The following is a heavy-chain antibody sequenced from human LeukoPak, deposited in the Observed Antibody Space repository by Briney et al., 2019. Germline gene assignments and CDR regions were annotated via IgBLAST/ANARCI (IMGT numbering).Heavy chain of an antibody. V-gene: IGHV1-18*04. CDR2: ISAYNGNT. D-gene: IGHD6-19*01. CDR1: GSTFTSYG. Sequence: ASVKVSCKASGSTFTSYGISWVRQAPGQGLEWMGWISAYNGNTNYAQKLQGRVTMTTDTSTSTAYMELRSLRSDDTAVYYCAIDTGYSSGWPLFDYWGQGTLVTVSS. J-gene: IGHJ4*02. CDR3: AIDTGYSSGWPLFDY.